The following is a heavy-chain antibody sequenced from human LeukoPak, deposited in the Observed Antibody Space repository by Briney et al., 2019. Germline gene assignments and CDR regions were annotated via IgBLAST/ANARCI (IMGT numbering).Heavy chain of an antibody. D-gene: IGHD2-8*01. CDR3: ATAEFVNTYSPLYLA. J-gene: IGHJ5*02. CDR1: GYIFTGYY. V-gene: IGHV1-2*02. Sequence: ATVKVSCKASGYIFTGYYMHWVRQAPGQGLEWIGWITPNSGGTNYAQKFQGRVTMTRDTSISTAYIELSRLRSEHTDVYYRATAEFVNTYSPLYLAWGQGTLVTVSS. CDR2: ITPNSGGT.